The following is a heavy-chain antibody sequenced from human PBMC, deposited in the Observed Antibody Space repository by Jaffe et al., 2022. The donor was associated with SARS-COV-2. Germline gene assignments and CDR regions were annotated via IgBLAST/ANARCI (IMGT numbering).Heavy chain of an antibody. CDR2: TKKKVNGYTT. D-gene: IGHD3-22*01. CDR1: GFTFSDHY. Sequence: EVQLVESGGGLVQPGGSLRLSCAASGFTFSDHYMDWVRQAPGKGLEWVGRTKKKVNGYTTEYAASVKGRFTISRDDSKNSLYLQMNSLRTEDTAVYYCVRIYSSGFYYDYWGQGTLVTVSS. CDR3: VRIYSSGFYYDY. V-gene: IGHV3-72*01. J-gene: IGHJ4*02.